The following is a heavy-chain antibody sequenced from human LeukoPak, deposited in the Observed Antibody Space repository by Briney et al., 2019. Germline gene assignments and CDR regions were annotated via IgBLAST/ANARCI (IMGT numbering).Heavy chain of an antibody. D-gene: IGHD3-22*01. CDR3: AGGVVVIAL. Sequence: GGSLRLSCAASGFTVSSNYMTWVRQAPGKGLEWVSVIYSGGSTYYADSVKGRFTISRDNSKNTLYLQTNSLSAEDAVVYYCAGGVVVIALWGQGSLVTVSS. CDR1: GFTVSSNY. V-gene: IGHV3-66*01. J-gene: IGHJ4*02. CDR2: IYSGGST.